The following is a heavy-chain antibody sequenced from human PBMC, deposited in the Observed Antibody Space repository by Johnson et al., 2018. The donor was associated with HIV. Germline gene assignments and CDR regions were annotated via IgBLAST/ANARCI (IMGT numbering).Heavy chain of an antibody. D-gene: IGHD2-15*01. CDR1: GFTFDDYG. Sequence: EVQLVESGGGLVQPGRSLRLSCAASGFTFDDYGMSWVRQAPGKGLEWVSGINYNGGSTGYADSVRDRFSISRDNAKNSLYLQMDSRRAEDTAMYYCARAKDAAYPYDAFDVWGHGTMVIVSA. CDR3: ARAKDAAYPYDAFDV. J-gene: IGHJ3*01. V-gene: IGHV3-20*04. CDR2: INYNGGST.